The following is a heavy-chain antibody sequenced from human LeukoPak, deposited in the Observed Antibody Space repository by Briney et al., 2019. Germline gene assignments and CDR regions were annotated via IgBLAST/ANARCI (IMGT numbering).Heavy chain of an antibody. D-gene: IGHD3-10*01. V-gene: IGHV3-21*01. CDR1: GFTFSDYT. CDR3: AKAVLWFGEFPFYFDS. J-gene: IGHJ4*02. Sequence: GGSLRLSCAASGFTFSDYTMNWVRQAPGKGLEWVSSISSAGGYIYYADSVKGRFTISRDNAKNSFYLQMNSLRAEDTAVYYCAKAVLWFGEFPFYFDSWGRGTLVTVSS. CDR2: ISSAGGYI.